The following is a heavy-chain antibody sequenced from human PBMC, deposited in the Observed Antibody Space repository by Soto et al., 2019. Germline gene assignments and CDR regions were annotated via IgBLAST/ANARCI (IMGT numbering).Heavy chain of an antibody. V-gene: IGHV3-48*02. D-gene: IGHD6-19*01. CDR3: ARSVAGHFDY. CDR2: ITSNTATI. CDR1: GFTFNVYS. J-gene: IGHJ4*02. Sequence: EVQLVESGGGLVQPGGSLRLSCAASGFTFNVYSMNWVRQAPWKGLEWVSYITSNTATIQYADSVRGRFTISRDNAENSLFLQMNSLKDDDTAAYYCARSVAGHFDYWGQGTLVTVSS.